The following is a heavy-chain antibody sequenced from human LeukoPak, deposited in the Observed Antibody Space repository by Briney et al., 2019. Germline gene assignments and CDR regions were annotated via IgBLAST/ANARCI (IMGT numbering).Heavy chain of an antibody. CDR3: ARDTSYNYGAHAMDV. V-gene: IGHV3-23*01. CDR2: ISGSGVNT. J-gene: IGHJ6*02. CDR1: GFTFDNYA. Sequence: GGSLRLSCAASGFTFDNYAMNWVRQVPGKGLEWVLGISGSGVNTYYADSVKGRFTISRDNSKNTLYLQLNSLRGEDTAIYYCARDTSYNYGAHAMDVWGQGTTVTVSS. D-gene: IGHD4/OR15-4a*01.